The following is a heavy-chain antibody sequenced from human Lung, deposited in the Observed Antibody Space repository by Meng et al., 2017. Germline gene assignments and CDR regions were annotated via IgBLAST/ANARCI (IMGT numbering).Heavy chain of an antibody. CDR2: INHSGST. J-gene: IGHJ4*02. CDR3: ARGPTTMAHDFDY. D-gene: IGHD4-11*01. Sequence: QVQLQQWGVGLLRPSETLSIPAVASGESFSDYYWSWIRQPPGKGLEWIGEINHSGSTNYNPSLESRATISVDTSQNNLSLKLSSVTAADSAVYYCARGPTTMAHDFDYWGQGTLVTVSS. CDR1: GESFSDYY. V-gene: IGHV4-34*01.